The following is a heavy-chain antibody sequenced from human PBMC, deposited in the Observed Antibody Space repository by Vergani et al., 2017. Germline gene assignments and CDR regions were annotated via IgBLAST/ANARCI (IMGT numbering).Heavy chain of an antibody. D-gene: IGHD3-10*01. Sequence: QLQLQESGPGLVKPSETLSLICTVSGGSINPSSSFWGWIRQSPGKGLEWIGSINYVGMTYYIPSLQSRATVFVDTAKNQFSLNLTAVTAADTAVYYCARGRGDNWYCDLWGRGTLVTVSS. CDR3: ARGRGDNWYCDL. V-gene: IGHV4-39*01. CDR2: INYVGMT. CDR1: GGSINPSSSF. J-gene: IGHJ2*01.